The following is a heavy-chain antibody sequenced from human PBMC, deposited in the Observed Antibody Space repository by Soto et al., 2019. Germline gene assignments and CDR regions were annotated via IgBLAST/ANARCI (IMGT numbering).Heavy chain of an antibody. CDR1: GFTFDDYA. D-gene: IGHD6-13*01. V-gene: IGHV3-9*01. J-gene: IGHJ4*02. CDR2: IRWNSGSI. CDR3: AKDRGYSSSWLFDY. Sequence: EVQLVESGGGLVQPGRSLRLSCAASGFTFDDYAMHWVRQAPGKGLEWVSGIRWNSGSIGYADSVKGRFTISRDNAKNSLYLQMNSLRAEDTALYYCAKDRGYSSSWLFDYWGQGTLVTVSS.